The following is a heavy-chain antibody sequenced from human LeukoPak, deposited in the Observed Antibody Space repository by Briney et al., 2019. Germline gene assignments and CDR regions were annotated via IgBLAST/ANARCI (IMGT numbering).Heavy chain of an antibody. J-gene: IGHJ4*02. CDR2: ISSTSSYI. V-gene: IGHV3-21*01. CDR1: GFTFSNYA. CDR3: VRAPTTGAYYFDY. Sequence: GGSLRLSCAASGFTFSNYAMSWVRQAPGKGLEWVSSISSTSSYIYYADSLKGRFTISRDNTKNSLSLQMNSLRAEDTAVYYCVRAPTTGAYYFDYWGQGTLITVSS. D-gene: IGHD1-26*01.